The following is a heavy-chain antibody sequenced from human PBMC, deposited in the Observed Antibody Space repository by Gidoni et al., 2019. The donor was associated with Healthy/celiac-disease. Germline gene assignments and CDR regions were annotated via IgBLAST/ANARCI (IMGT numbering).Heavy chain of an antibody. D-gene: IGHD1-26*01. CDR1: GGTFSSYA. Sequence: QVQLVQSGAEVKKPGSSVKVSCKASGGTFSSYAISWVRQAPGQGLEWMGGIIPIFATANYAQKFQGRVTITADESTSTAYMELSSLRSEDTAVYYCARGFYSGSYGGVYYGMDVWGQGTTVTVSS. J-gene: IGHJ6*02. CDR2: IIPIFATA. CDR3: ARGFYSGSYGGVYYGMDV. V-gene: IGHV1-69*01.